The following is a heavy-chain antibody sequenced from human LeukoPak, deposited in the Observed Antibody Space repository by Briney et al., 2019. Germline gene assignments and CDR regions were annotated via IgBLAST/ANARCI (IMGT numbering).Heavy chain of an antibody. CDR2: INPNSGGT. J-gene: IGHJ4*02. CDR1: GYTFTGYY. D-gene: IGHD2-21*02. CDR3: VRVASRCYSGSCFFDL. Sequence: ASVKVSCKASGYTFTGYYMHWVRQAPGQGLEWMGWINPNSGGTNYAQKFQGRVTMTRDTSITTAYMELRSLSPDDTAVYYCVRVASRCYSGSCFFDLWGQGSLVIVSS. V-gene: IGHV1-2*02.